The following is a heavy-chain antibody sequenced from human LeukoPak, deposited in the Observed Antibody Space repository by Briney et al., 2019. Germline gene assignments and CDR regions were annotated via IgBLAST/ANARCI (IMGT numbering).Heavy chain of an antibody. J-gene: IGHJ4*02. CDR3: ARFHSSGWFIDY. Sequence: GGSLRLSCAASGFTFSSYSVNWVRQAPGKGLEWVSSITSSSSYIYYADSVKGRFTISRDNAKNSLYLQMNSLRAEDTAVYYCARFHSSGWFIDYWGQGTLATVSS. V-gene: IGHV3-21*01. CDR1: GFTFSSYS. D-gene: IGHD6-19*01. CDR2: ITSSSSYI.